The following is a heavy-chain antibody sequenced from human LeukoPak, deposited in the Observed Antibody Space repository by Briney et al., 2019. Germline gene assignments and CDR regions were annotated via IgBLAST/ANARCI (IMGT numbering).Heavy chain of an antibody. Sequence: ASVKVSCKASGYTFTSYGTSWVRQAPGQGLEWMGWISAYNGNTNYAQKLQGRVTMTTDTSTSTAYMELRSLRSDDTAVYYCARGEGGEWFGELLYNYWGQGTLVTVSS. CDR2: ISAYNGNT. J-gene: IGHJ4*02. CDR1: GYTFTSYG. D-gene: IGHD3-10*01. V-gene: IGHV1-18*01. CDR3: ARGEGGEWFGELLYNY.